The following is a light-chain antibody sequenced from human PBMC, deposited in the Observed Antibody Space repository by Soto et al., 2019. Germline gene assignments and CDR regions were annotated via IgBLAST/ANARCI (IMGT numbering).Light chain of an antibody. V-gene: IGKV1-5*01. CDR2: DAS. Sequence: DIQMTQSPSTLSASVGDRVTITCRASQSTSSWLAWYQQKPGKAPKLLIYDASSLESGVPSRFSGSGSGTDFTLAISSLQPDDFATYYCQQYYSYSRTFGQGTKVEIK. CDR3: QQYYSYSRT. CDR1: QSTSSW. J-gene: IGKJ1*01.